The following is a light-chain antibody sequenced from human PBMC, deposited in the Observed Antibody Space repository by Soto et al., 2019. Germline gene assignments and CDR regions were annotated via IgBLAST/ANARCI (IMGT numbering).Light chain of an antibody. CDR2: KAS. CDR1: QSISSW. CDR3: QQYNHYPRT. Sequence: DIQMTQSPSTLSASVGDRVTITCRASQSISSWLAWYQQKPGKAPKLLIYKASNLESGGPSRFSGSGSGTEFTLTISSMQPDDSATYYSQQYNHYPRTFGPGTKVDFK. J-gene: IGKJ3*01. V-gene: IGKV1-5*03.